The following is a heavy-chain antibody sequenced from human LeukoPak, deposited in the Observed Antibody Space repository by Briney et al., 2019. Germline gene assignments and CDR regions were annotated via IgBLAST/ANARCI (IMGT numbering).Heavy chain of an antibody. J-gene: IGHJ3*02. CDR1: GYTFTSYG. CDR2: ISAYNGNT. Sequence: ASAKVSCKASGYTFTSYGISWVRQAPGQGLEWMGWISAYNGNTNYAQKLQGRVTMTTDTSTSTAYMELSSLRSEDTAVYYCARRTHPYYDSSGYYYRAFDIWGQGTMVTVSS. CDR3: ARRTHPYYDSSGYYYRAFDI. D-gene: IGHD3-22*01. V-gene: IGHV1-18*01.